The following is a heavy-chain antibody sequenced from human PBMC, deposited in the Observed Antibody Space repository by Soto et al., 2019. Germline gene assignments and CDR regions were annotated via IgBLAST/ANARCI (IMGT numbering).Heavy chain of an antibody. Sequence: SETLSLTCTVSGGSISSSSYYWGWIRQPPGKGLEWIGYIYYSGSTNYNPSLKSRVTISVDTSKNQFSLKLSSVTAADTAVYYCARDRGTTKFPDYGMDVWGQGTTVTVSS. D-gene: IGHD3-9*01. V-gene: IGHV4-61*01. CDR2: IYYSGST. CDR1: GGSISSSSYY. CDR3: ARDRGTTKFPDYGMDV. J-gene: IGHJ6*02.